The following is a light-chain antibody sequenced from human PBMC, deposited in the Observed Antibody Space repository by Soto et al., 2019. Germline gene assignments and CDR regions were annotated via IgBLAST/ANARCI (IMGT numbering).Light chain of an antibody. CDR3: QQRGRWPLT. Sequence: EIVLTQSPATLSLSPGERGTLSCRASQSVNSDLGWYQQKPGRVPRLLIYDATNRATGIPAWFSGSAYRTDVALTISSLEREGFAVHYCQQRGRWPLTLRGRSKVQMK. CDR1: QSVNSD. J-gene: IGKJ4*02. V-gene: IGKV3-11*01. CDR2: DAT.